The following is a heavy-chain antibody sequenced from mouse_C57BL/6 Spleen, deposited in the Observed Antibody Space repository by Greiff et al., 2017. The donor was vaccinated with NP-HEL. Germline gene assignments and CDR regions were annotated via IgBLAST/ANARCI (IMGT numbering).Heavy chain of an antibody. V-gene: IGHV1-52*01. CDR2: IDPSDSET. J-gene: IGHJ1*03. Sequence: QVQLQQPGAELVRPGSSVKLSCKASGYTFTSYWMHWVKQRPIQGLEWIGNIDPSDSETHYNQKFKDKATLTVDKSSSTAYMQLSSLTSEDSAVYYCASWGPYWYVDVWGTGTTVTVSS. CDR3: ASWGPYWYVDV. CDR1: GYTFTSYW.